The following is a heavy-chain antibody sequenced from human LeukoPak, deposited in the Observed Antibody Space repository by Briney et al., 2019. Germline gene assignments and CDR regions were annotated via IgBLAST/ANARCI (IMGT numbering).Heavy chain of an antibody. D-gene: IGHD3-10*01. V-gene: IGHV4-4*02. CDR3: ARRYYYGSGSYANWFDP. J-gene: IGHJ5*02. Sequence: PSGTLPLTCAVSGGSISSSNWWSWVRQPPGKGLEWIGEIYHSGSTNYNPSLKSRVTISVDKSKNQFSLKLSSVTAADTAVYYCARRYYYGSGSYANWFDPWGQGTLVTVSS. CDR1: GGSISSSNW. CDR2: IYHSGST.